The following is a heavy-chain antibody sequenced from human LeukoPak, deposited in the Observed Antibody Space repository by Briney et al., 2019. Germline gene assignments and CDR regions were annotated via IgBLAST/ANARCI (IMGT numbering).Heavy chain of an antibody. CDR2: ISGNNDNP. J-gene: IGHJ4*02. Sequence: GASVTVSCKASGYTFSNFGINWVRQAPGQGLEWMGWISGNNDNPNYVQKFQGRFTVTTDSSTNTAYMELRNLRLDDTAVYYCARDGTSTDDYWGQGTLVTVSS. V-gene: IGHV1-18*01. D-gene: IGHD2-2*01. CDR3: ARDGTSTDDY. CDR1: GYTFSNFG.